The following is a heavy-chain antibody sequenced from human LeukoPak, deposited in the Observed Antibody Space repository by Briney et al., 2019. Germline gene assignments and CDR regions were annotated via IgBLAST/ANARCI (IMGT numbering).Heavy chain of an antibody. J-gene: IGHJ4*02. CDR2: ISISSNYI. V-gene: IGHV3-21*01. CDR3: ARSSSGYGHLADY. D-gene: IGHD5-12*01. Sequence: PGGSLRLSCAASGFTFSRYSMNWVRQAPGKGLEWVSSISISSNYIYYTDSVKGRCTISRDNGKNSLYLQMNSLRAEDTAVYYCARSSSGYGHLADYWGQGTLVTVSS. CDR1: GFTFSRYS.